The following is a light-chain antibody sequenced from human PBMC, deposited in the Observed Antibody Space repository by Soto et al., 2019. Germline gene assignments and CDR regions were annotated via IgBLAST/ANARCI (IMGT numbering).Light chain of an antibody. CDR2: DDG. J-gene: IGLJ2*01. CDR1: NIDIKS. Sequence: SYELTQPPSVSVAPGQTARITCGGNNIDIKSVHWYQQKPGQAPVLVVYDDGDRTTGIPERISGSKSGNTATLTTSRVEAGDEADYYCQVWDTTNPVIFGGGTKLTVL. CDR3: QVWDTTNPVI. V-gene: IGLV3-21*02.